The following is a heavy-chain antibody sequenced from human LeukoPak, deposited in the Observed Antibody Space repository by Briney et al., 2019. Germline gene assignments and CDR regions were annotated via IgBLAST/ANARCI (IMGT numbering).Heavy chain of an antibody. CDR2: IIPILGIA. CDR1: GGTFSSYA. Sequence: SVKVSCKASGGTFSSYAISWVRQAPGQGLEWMGRIIPILGIANYAQKFQGRVTITADNSTSTAYMELSSLRSEDTAVYYCARAYIYNWNDPGNRNYYYYYGMDVWGQGTTVTVSS. D-gene: IGHD1-1*01. J-gene: IGHJ6*02. V-gene: IGHV1-69*04. CDR3: ARAYIYNWNDPGNRNYYYYYGMDV.